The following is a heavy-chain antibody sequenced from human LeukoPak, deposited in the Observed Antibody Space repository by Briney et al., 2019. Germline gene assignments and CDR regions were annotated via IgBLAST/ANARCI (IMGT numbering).Heavy chain of an antibody. CDR1: GGSISSGSYY. CDR3: ARVYCSGGSCYDY. CDR2: IYTSGST. V-gene: IGHV4-61*02. J-gene: IGHJ4*02. Sequence: SQTLSLTCTVSGGSISSGSYYWSWIRQPAGKGLEWIGRIYTSGSTNYNPSLKSRVTISVDTSKNQFSLKLSSVTAADTAVYYCARVYCSGGSCYDYWGQGTLVTVSS. D-gene: IGHD2-15*01.